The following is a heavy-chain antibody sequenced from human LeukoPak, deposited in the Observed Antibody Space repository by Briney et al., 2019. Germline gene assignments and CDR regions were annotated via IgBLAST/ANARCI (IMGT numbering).Heavy chain of an antibody. V-gene: IGHV4-4*09. J-gene: IGHJ6*03. D-gene: IGHD3-3*01. CDR1: GGSISSYY. Sequence: SESLSLTCTVSGGSISSYYWSWIRQPPGKGLEWIGYIYTSGSTNYNPSLKSRVTISVDTSKNQFSLKLSSVTAADTAVYYCARQVIFVVVYMDVWGKGTTVTVSS. CDR2: IYTSGST. CDR3: ARQVIFVVVYMDV.